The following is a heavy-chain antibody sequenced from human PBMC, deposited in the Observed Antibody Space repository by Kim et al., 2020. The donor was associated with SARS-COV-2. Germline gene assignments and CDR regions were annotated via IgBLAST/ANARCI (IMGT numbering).Heavy chain of an antibody. D-gene: IGHD3-10*01. V-gene: IGHV4-34*01. CDR1: GGSFSGYY. J-gene: IGHJ4*02. CDR2: INHSGST. CDR3: ARGRYFGGSPDY. Sequence: SETLSLTCAVYGGSFSGYYWSWIRQPPGKGLEWIGEINHSGSTNYNPSLKSRVTISVDTSKKQFSLKLSSVTAADTAVYYCARGRYFGGSPDYWGQGTLVTVSS.